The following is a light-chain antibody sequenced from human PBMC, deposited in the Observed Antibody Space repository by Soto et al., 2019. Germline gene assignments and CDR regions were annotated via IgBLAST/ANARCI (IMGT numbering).Light chain of an antibody. CDR2: AAS. CDR1: QSVGRN. J-gene: IGKJ2*01. V-gene: IGKV3D-15*01. CDR3: QQYDIWPPYT. Sequence: EIVMTQSPATLSVSPGESATLSCRASQSVGRNYLAWYQQKPGQAPRLLIYAASSRATGIPDRFSGGGSGTEFTVTISSLQSEDLAIYYCQQYDIWPPYTFGQGTKVDIK.